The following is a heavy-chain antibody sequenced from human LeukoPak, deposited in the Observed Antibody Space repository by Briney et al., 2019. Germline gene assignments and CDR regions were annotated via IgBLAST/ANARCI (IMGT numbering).Heavy chain of an antibody. V-gene: IGHV3-33*06. J-gene: IGHJ4*02. CDR2: IWYDGSNQ. CDR1: GFTFNTYG. Sequence: PGGSLKLSCAASGFTFNTYGMHRVRQAPGKVLEWVAVIWYDGSNQYYADSVKGRFTVSRDNSKNTLYLQMNSLRAEDTAVYYCAKDLDSSGWYEYWGQGTLVTVSS. D-gene: IGHD6-19*01. CDR3: AKDLDSSGWYEY.